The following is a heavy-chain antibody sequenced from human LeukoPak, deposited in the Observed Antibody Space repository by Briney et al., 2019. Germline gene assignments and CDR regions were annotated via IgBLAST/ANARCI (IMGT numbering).Heavy chain of an antibody. CDR1: GFTFSSYS. D-gene: IGHD3-22*01. CDR3: ARDRAYYYDSSAGGDDY. J-gene: IGHJ4*02. Sequence: WGSLRLSCAVSGFTFSSYSMNWVRQAPGKGLEWVSSISSSSSYIYYADSVKGRFTISRDNAKNSLYLQMNSLRAEDTAVYYCARDRAYYYDSSAGGDDYWGQGTLVTVSS. V-gene: IGHV3-21*01. CDR2: ISSSSSYI.